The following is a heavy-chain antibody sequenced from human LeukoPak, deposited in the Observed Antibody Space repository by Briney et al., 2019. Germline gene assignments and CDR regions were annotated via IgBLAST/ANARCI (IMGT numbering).Heavy chain of an antibody. Sequence: PSETLSLTCAVSGGSISSSNWWSWVRQPPGKGLEWIGSIYHSGSTYYNPSLKSRVTISVGTSKNQFSLKLSSVTAADTAVYYCARGAIAAAGLIDYWGQGTLVTVSS. CDR3: ARGAIAAAGLIDY. V-gene: IGHV4-4*02. D-gene: IGHD6-13*01. J-gene: IGHJ4*02. CDR1: GGSISSSNW. CDR2: IYHSGST.